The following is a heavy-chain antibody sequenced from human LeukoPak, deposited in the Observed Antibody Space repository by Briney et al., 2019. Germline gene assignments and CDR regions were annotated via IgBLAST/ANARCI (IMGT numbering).Heavy chain of an antibody. V-gene: IGHV4-34*01. CDR3: ARHLTYYYDSSGYYVFDY. D-gene: IGHD3-22*01. J-gene: IGHJ4*02. Sequence: SETLSLTCAVYGGSFSGYYWSWIRQPPGKGLEWIGEINHSGSTNYNPSFKSRVTISVDTSKNQFSLKLSSVTAADTAVYYCARHLTYYYDSSGYYVFDYWGQGALVTVSS. CDR2: INHSGST. CDR1: GGSFSGYY.